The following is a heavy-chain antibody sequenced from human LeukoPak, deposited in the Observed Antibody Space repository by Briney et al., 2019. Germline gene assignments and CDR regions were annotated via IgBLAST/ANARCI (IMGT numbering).Heavy chain of an antibody. CDR1: GGSFGGYY. Sequence: SETLSLTCAVYGGSFGGYYWSWIRQPPGKGLEWIGEINHSGSTNYNPSLKSRVTISVDTSKNQFSLKLSSVTAADTAVYYCARGHTVTAYYYYGMDVWGKGTTVTVSS. J-gene: IGHJ6*04. V-gene: IGHV4-34*01. CDR3: ARGHTVTAYYYYGMDV. CDR2: INHSGST. D-gene: IGHD4-11*01.